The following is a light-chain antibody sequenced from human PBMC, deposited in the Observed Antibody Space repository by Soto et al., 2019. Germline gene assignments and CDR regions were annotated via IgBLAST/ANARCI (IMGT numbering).Light chain of an antibody. CDR3: QQSDSTPFS. V-gene: IGKV1-39*01. CDR2: AAS. CDR1: QDIEAY. Sequence: DIQMTQSPSSLSASVGDRVTISCRASQDIEAYLNWYQQKPGKAPKLLIYAASNLQTGVPSSFSGGGSGTDFTLTITSLRPEDFATYYCQQSDSTPFSFGPGTTVDFK. J-gene: IGKJ3*01.